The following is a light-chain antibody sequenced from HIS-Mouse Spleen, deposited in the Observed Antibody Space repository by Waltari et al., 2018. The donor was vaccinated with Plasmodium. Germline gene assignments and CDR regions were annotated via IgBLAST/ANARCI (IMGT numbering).Light chain of an antibody. V-gene: IGLV3-1*01. J-gene: IGLJ2*01. CDR2: QDS. Sequence: SYELTQPPSVSVSPVQTASITCSGDKLGYKYACWYQQKPGQSPGLVIYQDSKRPSGIPERFPGSNSVNTASLTLRGIQAMDEADYYCQAWDSSTVVFGGGTKLTVL. CDR3: QAWDSSTVV. CDR1: KLGYKY.